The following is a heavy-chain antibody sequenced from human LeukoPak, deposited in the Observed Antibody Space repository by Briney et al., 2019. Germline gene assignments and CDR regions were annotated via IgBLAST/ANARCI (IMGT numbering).Heavy chain of an antibody. CDR2: ISPDGSTT. J-gene: IGHJ4*02. Sequence: PGGSLRLSCAASGFTFSRYWMHWVRQAPGKGLMWVSRISPDGSTTLYADSVKGRFTISRDNAKNTLYLQMNSLGAEDTAVYYCARELAKCITMIVVVITMFDYWGQGTLVTVSS. V-gene: IGHV3-74*03. D-gene: IGHD3-22*01. CDR1: GFTFSRYW. CDR3: ARELAKCITMIVVVITMFDY.